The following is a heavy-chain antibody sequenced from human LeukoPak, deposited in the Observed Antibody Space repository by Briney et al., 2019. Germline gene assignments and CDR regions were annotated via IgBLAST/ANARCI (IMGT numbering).Heavy chain of an antibody. Sequence: GGSLRLSCAASGFTVSSNYMSWVRQAPGKGLEWVSVIYSAGNTFYADSVKGRFTISRDNSKNTLYLQMNSLRAEDTAVYYCARARGTGGYYFDYWGREPWSPSPQ. CDR1: GFTVSSNY. J-gene: IGHJ4*02. CDR3: ARARGTGGYYFDY. CDR2: IYSAGNT. V-gene: IGHV3-66*01. D-gene: IGHD4-23*01.